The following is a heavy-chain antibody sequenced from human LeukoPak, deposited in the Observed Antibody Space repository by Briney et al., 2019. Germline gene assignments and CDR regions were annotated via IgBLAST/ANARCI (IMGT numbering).Heavy chain of an antibody. CDR3: ARGGATTVYYYYYYMDV. CDR2: IYYSGST. V-gene: IGHV4-59*01. J-gene: IGHJ6*03. D-gene: IGHD5-24*01. Sequence: SETLSLTCAVSGGSISSYYWSWIRQPPGKGLEWIGYIYYSGSTNYNPSLKSRVTISVDTSKNQFSLKLSSVTAADTAVYYCARGGATTVYYYYYYMDVWGKGTTVTVSS. CDR1: GGSISSYY.